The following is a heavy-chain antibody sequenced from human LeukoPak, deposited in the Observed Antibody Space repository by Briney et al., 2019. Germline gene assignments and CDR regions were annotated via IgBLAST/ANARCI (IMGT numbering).Heavy chain of an antibody. CDR1: GGSFSSYY. Sequence: SETLSLTCAVYGGSFSSYYWSWIRQPPGKGLEWIGEINHSGSTNYNPSLKSRVTISVDTSKNQFSLKLSSVTAADTAVYYCARRINSVDTAMDYWGQGTLVTVSS. CDR2: INHSGST. CDR3: ARRINSVDTAMDY. D-gene: IGHD5-18*01. J-gene: IGHJ4*02. V-gene: IGHV4-34*01.